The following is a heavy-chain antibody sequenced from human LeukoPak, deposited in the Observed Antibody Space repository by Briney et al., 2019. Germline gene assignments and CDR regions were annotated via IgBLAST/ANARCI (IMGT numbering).Heavy chain of an antibody. CDR2: IIPILGTA. CDR1: GGTFSSYA. J-gene: IGHJ4*02. D-gene: IGHD3-16*01. CDR3: AIPRRGSYGPFDY. Sequence: SVKVSCKASGGTFSSYAISWVRQAPGQGLEWMGRIIPILGTANYAQKFQGRVTITTDESTSTAYMELSSLSSEDTAVYYCAIPRRGSYGPFDYWGQGTLVTVSS. V-gene: IGHV1-69*05.